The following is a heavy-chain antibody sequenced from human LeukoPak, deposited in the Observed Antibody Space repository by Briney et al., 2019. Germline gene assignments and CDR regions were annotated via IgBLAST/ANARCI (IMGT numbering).Heavy chain of an antibody. CDR2: MNPNSGNT. V-gene: IGHV1-8*03. CDR3: ARDRPYSSSRSYTSRPFDY. CDR1: GYTFTSYD. J-gene: IGHJ4*02. D-gene: IGHD6-13*01. Sequence: ASVKVSCKASGYTFTSYDINWVRQATGQGLEWMGWMNPNSGNTGYAQKFQGRVTITRNTSISTAYMELSSLRSEDTAVYYCARDRPYSSSRSYTSRPFDYWGQGTLVTVSS.